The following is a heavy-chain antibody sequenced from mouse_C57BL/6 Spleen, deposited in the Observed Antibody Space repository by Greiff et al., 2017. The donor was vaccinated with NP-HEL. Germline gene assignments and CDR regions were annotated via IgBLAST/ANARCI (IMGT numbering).Heavy chain of an antibody. V-gene: IGHV1-78*01. CDR2: IYPRDGST. CDR3: ARWNYDYYGVYYFDY. D-gene: IGHD2-4*01. CDR1: GYTFTDHT. J-gene: IGHJ2*01. Sequence: VQLQQSDAELVKPGASVKISCKVSGYTFTDHTIHWMKQRPEQGLEWIGYIYPRDGSTKYNEKFKGKATLTADKSSSTAYMQLNSLTSEDSAVYFCARWNYDYYGVYYFDYWGQGTTLTVSS.